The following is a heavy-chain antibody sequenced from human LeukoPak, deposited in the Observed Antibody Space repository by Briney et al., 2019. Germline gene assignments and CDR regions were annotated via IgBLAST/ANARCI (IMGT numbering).Heavy chain of an antibody. CDR1: GFTFSTYA. V-gene: IGHV3-48*01. CDR3: AREKGSSGYPYYFDY. Sequence: GGSLRLSCAASGFTFSTYAMNWVRQAPGKGLEWLSYISDSGDTINYADSVKGRFTISRDNAKNSLYLQMNSLRAEDTAVYYCAREKGSSGYPYYFDYWDQGTLVTVSS. CDR2: ISDSGDTI. D-gene: IGHD3-22*01. J-gene: IGHJ4*02.